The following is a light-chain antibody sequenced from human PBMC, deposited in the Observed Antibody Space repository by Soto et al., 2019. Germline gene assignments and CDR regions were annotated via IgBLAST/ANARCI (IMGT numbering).Light chain of an antibody. Sequence: EIVMTQSPATLSVSPGERATLSCRASQSISSKVGWYQQKPGQAPRLLIYGASTRATGVPPRFSGSGSGTEFTLIISSLQSEDFAFYYCQQYNIWSSITFGQGTRLEIK. CDR2: GAS. CDR1: QSISSK. J-gene: IGKJ5*01. CDR3: QQYNIWSSIT. V-gene: IGKV3-15*01.